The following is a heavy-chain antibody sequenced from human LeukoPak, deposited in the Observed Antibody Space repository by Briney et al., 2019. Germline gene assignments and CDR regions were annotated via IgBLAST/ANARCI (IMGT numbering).Heavy chain of an antibody. Sequence: ASVKVSCKASGYTFTSYYMHWVRQAPGQGLEWMGIINPSGGSTSYAQKFQGRVTLTRDMSTSTDYLELSSLRSEDTAVYYCARNYYDSSGYYLTFDYWGQGTLVTVSS. CDR3: ARNYYDSSGYYLTFDY. V-gene: IGHV1-46*01. D-gene: IGHD3-22*01. J-gene: IGHJ4*02. CDR2: INPSGGST. CDR1: GYTFTSYY.